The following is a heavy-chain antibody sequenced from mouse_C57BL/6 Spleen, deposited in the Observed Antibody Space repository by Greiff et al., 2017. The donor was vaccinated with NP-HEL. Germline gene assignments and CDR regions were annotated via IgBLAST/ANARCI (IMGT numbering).Heavy chain of an antibody. V-gene: IGHV5-17*01. Sequence: DVMLVESGGGLVKPGGSLKLSCAASGFTFSDYGMHWVRQAPEKGLEWVAYISSGSSTIYYADTVKGRFTISRDNAKNTLFLQMTSLRSEDTAMYYCARGGENAMDYWGQGTSVTVSS. CDR2: ISSGSSTI. CDR3: ARGGENAMDY. J-gene: IGHJ4*01. CDR1: GFTFSDYG.